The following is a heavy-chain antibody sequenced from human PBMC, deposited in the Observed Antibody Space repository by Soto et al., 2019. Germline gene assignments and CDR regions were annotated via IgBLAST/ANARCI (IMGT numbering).Heavy chain of an antibody. CDR3: ASGADTVITPFDY. D-gene: IGHD5-18*01. J-gene: IGHJ4*02. V-gene: IGHV4-59*05. CDR2: VYYGGST. Sequence: PSETLSLTCTVSGGSISSYYWSWIRQPPGKGLEWIGSVYYGGSTYYNPSLKSRVTISVDTSKSQFSLKLTSVTAADSAVYYCASGADTVITPFDYWGQGVPVTVSS. CDR1: GGSISSYY.